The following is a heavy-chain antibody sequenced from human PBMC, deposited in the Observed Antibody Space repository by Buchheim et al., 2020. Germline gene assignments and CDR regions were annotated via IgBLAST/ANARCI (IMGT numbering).Heavy chain of an antibody. Sequence: QVQLVESGGGVVQPGRSLRLSCAASGFTFSSYGMHWVRQAPGKGLEWVAVIWYDGSNKYYADSVKGRFTISRDNSKNTLYLQMNSLRAEDTAVYYCARAGYCSGGSFHCYYYYYGMDVWGQGTT. CDR2: IWYDGSNK. CDR1: GFTFSSYG. V-gene: IGHV3-33*01. J-gene: IGHJ6*02. CDR3: ARAGYCSGGSFHCYYYYYGMDV. D-gene: IGHD2-15*01.